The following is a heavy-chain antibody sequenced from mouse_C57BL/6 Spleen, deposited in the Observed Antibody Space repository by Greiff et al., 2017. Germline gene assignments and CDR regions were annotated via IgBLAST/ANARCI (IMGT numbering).Heavy chain of an antibody. CDR2: IYPGSGST. V-gene: IGHV1-55*01. D-gene: IGHD3-2*02. Sequence: QVQLQQPGAELVKPGASVKMSCKASGYTFTSYWITWVKQRPGQGLEWIGDIYPGSGSTNYNEKFKSKATLTVDTSSSTAYMQLSSLTSEDSAVYYCAREGSSGHYFDYWGQGTTLTVSS. J-gene: IGHJ2*01. CDR1: GYTFTSYW. CDR3: AREGSSGHYFDY.